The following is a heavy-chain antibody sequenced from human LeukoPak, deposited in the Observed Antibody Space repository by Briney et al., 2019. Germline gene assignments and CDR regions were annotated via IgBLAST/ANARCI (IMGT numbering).Heavy chain of an antibody. V-gene: IGHV4-59*08. Sequence: SETLSLTCTVSGGSISSYYWSWVRPPPGKGLEWIGYIYYSGSTNYNPSLKSRVTISVDTSKNQFSLKLSSVTAADTAVYYCASAVDYGVPYFDYWAREPWSPSPQ. J-gene: IGHJ4*02. CDR2: IYYSGST. CDR1: GGSISSYY. CDR3: ASAVDYGVPYFDY. D-gene: IGHD4-17*01.